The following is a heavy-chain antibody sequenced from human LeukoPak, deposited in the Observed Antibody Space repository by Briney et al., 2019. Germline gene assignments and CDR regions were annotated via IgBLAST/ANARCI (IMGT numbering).Heavy chain of an antibody. Sequence: PGGSLRLSCAASGFTFSSYSMNWVRQAPGKGLEWVSSISSSSSYIYYADSVKGRFTISRDNAKNSLYLQMNSLRAEDTALYYCAKDPTFYDSSGYYGMDVWGQGTTVTVSS. J-gene: IGHJ6*02. CDR3: AKDPTFYDSSGYYGMDV. V-gene: IGHV3-21*04. D-gene: IGHD3-22*01. CDR2: ISSSSSYI. CDR1: GFTFSSYS.